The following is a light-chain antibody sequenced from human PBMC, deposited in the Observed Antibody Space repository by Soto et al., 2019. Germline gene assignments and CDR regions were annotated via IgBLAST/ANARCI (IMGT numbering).Light chain of an antibody. CDR1: SSNIGAGFD. Sequence: QSVLTQSPSVSGAPGQRVTLSCTGSSSNIGAGFDVHWYQQLPGTAPKLLIYGNNNRPSGVPDRFSGSKSGTSASLAITGLQAEYEADYYCQSYDSSLSGYVVFGGGTKLTVL. J-gene: IGLJ2*01. CDR3: QSYDSSLSGYVV. V-gene: IGLV1-40*01. CDR2: GNN.